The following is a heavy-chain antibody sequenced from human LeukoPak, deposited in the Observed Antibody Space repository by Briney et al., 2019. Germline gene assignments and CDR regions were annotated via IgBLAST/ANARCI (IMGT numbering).Heavy chain of an antibody. D-gene: IGHD3-22*01. Sequence: GGSLRLSCAASGFTFSSYAMSWVRQAPGKGLEWVSGITRSGDSTFYADSVKGRFTISRDNSKNTLYLQMNSLRAEDTAVYYCARGSYYESSGFYFVFDNWGQGILVTVSS. CDR1: GFTFSSYA. CDR3: ARGSYYESSGFYFVFDN. CDR2: ITRSGDST. J-gene: IGHJ4*02. V-gene: IGHV3-23*01.